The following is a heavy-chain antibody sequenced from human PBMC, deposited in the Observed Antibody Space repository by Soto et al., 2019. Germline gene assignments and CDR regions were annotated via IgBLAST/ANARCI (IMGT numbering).Heavy chain of an antibody. J-gene: IGHJ6*02. Sequence: SETLSLTCTVSGGSISSGGYYWSWIRQHPGKGLEWIGYIYYSGSTYYNPSLKSRVTISVDTSKNQFSLKLSSVTAADTAVYYCARGMVRDIMDVWGQGTTVTVSS. CDR2: IYYSGST. CDR3: ARGMVRDIMDV. CDR1: GGSISSGGYY. D-gene: IGHD3-10*01. V-gene: IGHV4-31*03.